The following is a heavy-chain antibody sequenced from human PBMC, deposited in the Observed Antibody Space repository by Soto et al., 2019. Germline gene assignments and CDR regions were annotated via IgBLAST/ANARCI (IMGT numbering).Heavy chain of an antibody. D-gene: IGHD3-9*01. J-gene: IGHJ4*02. CDR1: GGSVSSGGYY. CDR3: ARAESHPPSLRYFDWSLLGFDY. V-gene: IGHV4-31*03. CDR2: IYYSGST. Sequence: KPSETLSLTCTVSGGSVSSGGYYWSWIRQHPGKGLEWIGYIYYSGSTYYNPSLKSRVTISVDTSKNQFSLKLSSVTAADTAVYYCARAESHPPSLRYFDWSLLGFDYWGQGTLVTVSS.